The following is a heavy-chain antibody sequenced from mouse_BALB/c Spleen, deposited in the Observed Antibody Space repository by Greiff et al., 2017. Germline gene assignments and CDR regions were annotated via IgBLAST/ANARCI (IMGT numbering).Heavy chain of an antibody. J-gene: IGHJ1*01. CDR3: ARRGTTVVAHWYFDV. D-gene: IGHD1-1*01. Sequence: VQLQQSGAELMKPGASVKISCKATGYTFSSYWIEWVKQRPGHGLEWIGEILPGSGSTNYNEKFKGKATFTADTSSNTAYMQLSSLTSEDSAVYYCARRGTTVVAHWYFDVWGAGTTVTVSS. V-gene: IGHV1-9*01. CDR1: GYTFSSYW. CDR2: ILPGSGST.